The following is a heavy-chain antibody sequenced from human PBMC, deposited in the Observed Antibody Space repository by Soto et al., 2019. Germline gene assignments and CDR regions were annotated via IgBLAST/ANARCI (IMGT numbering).Heavy chain of an antibody. V-gene: IGHV3-30-3*01. D-gene: IGHD4-4*01. CDR3: ARPLWRDDYNWGYFDL. CDR1: GFTFSSYA. J-gene: IGHJ2*01. Sequence: QVQLVESGGGVVQPGRSLRLSCAASGFTFSSYAMHLVRQAPGKGLEWVAVISYDGSNKYYADSVKGRFTISRDSSKNTLYLQMNSLRAEDTAVYYCARPLWRDDYNWGYFDLWGRGTLVTVSS. CDR2: ISYDGSNK.